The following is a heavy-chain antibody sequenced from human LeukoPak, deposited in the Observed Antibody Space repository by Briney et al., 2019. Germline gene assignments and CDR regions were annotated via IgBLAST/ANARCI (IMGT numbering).Heavy chain of an antibody. CDR2: ISAYNGNT. J-gene: IGHJ6*03. CDR1: GYTFTSYG. D-gene: IGHD3-10*01. Sequence: GASVKVSCKASGYTFTSYGISWVRQAPGQGLEWMGWISAYNGNTNYAQKLQGRVTMTTDTSTSTAYMELRSLRSDDTAVYYCARGREVRGFGYYYMDVWGKGTTVTVSS. CDR3: ARGREVRGFGYYYMDV. V-gene: IGHV1-18*01.